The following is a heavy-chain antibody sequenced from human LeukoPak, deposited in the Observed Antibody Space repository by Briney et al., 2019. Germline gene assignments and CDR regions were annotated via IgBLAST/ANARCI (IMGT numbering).Heavy chain of an antibody. CDR3: ARGEYNWNDGVSCFDY. D-gene: IGHD1-20*01. Sequence: SETLSLTCAVYGGSFSGYYWSWIRQPPGKGLEWIGEINHSGSTNYNPSLKSRVTISVDTSKNQFSLKLSSVTAADTAVYYCARGEYNWNDGVSCFDYWGQGTLDTVSS. CDR1: GGSFSGYY. CDR2: INHSGST. V-gene: IGHV4-34*01. J-gene: IGHJ4*02.